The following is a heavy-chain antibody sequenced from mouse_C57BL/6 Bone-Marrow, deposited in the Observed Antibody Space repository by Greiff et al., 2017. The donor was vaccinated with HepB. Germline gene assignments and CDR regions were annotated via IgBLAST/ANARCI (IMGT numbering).Heavy chain of an antibody. D-gene: IGHD2-3*01. CDR3: ASVDGDVWAWFAY. CDR1: GYTFTSYD. Sequence: QVQLQQSGPELVKPGASVKLSCKASGYTFTSYDINWVKQRPGQGLEWIGWIYPRDGSIKYNEKLKGKVTLTVDTSSSTAYMALHSLTAEDSAVYFFASVDGDVWAWFAYWGQGTLVTVSA. CDR2: IYPRDGSI. V-gene: IGHV1-85*01. J-gene: IGHJ3*01.